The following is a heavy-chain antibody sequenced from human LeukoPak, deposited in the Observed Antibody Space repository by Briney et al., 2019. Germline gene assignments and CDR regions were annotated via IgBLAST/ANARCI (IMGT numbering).Heavy chain of an antibody. D-gene: IGHD2-2*03. CDR2: INPNSGGT. Sequence: ASVKVSCKASGYTFTGYYMHSVRQAPGQGLEWMGWINPNSGGTNYAQKFQGRVTMTRDTSISTAYMELSRLRSDDTAVYYCASLAGYCSSTSRTQGSYYYYCMDVWGKGTTVTVSS. CDR1: GYTFTGYY. CDR3: ASLAGYCSSTSRTQGSYYYYCMDV. V-gene: IGHV1-2*02. J-gene: IGHJ6*03.